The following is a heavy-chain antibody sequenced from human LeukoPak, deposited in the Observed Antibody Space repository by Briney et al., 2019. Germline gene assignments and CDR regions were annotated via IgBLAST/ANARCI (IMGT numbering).Heavy chain of an antibody. J-gene: IGHJ4*02. Sequence: PSETLSLTCTVSGGSISSYYWSWIRQPPGKGLEWIGYIYYSGSTNYNPSLMSRVTISVDTSKNQFSLKLSSVTAADTAVYYCARYSYGSYYFDYWGQGTLVTVSS. CDR1: GGSISSYY. V-gene: IGHV4-59*01. CDR2: IYYSGST. D-gene: IGHD5-18*01. CDR3: ARYSYGSYYFDY.